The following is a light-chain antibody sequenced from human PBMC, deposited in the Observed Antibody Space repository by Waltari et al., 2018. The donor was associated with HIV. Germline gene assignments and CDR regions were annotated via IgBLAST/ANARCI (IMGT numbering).Light chain of an antibody. V-gene: IGKV2-30*01. Sequence: VVMTQSPLSLPVTLRQPASISCRSKQRLVYSDGKPYLSVVQQRPWQSPRSLVYKVSKRDSGVPDRFGDSESGTDCTLKIRRVEAEDVGIYYGMQGTYWPYTLGQGTKLEIK. CDR3: MQGTYWPYT. J-gene: IGKJ2*01. CDR2: KVS. CDR1: QRLVYSDGKPY.